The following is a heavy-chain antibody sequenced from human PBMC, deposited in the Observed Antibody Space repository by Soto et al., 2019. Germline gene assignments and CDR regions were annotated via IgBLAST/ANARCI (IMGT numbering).Heavy chain of an antibody. CDR3: ARGYYDSRGQSNTFDV. CDR1: GASISSSY. D-gene: IGHD3-22*01. Sequence: LSLTCTVSGASISSSYWSWIRQSPGKGLEWIGYVHYSGGTKDNPSLNGRVSLSIDMSKNQFSLKLSSVAAADTAVYYCARGYYDSRGQSNTFDVWGQRTMVTVSS. J-gene: IGHJ3*01. V-gene: IGHV4-59*01. CDR2: VHYSGGT.